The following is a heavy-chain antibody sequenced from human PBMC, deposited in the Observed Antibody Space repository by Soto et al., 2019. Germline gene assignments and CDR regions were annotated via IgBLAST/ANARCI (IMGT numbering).Heavy chain of an antibody. CDR2: IHHSGRT. J-gene: IGHJ4*02. V-gene: IGHV4-4*01. Sequence: QVQLQDSGPGVVKPSGTLSLTCAVSGGSVISDYWWSWVRLPPGKWLERIGEIHHSGRTNYNPSLKRRVTISVEKSKTQLSLIVNSVNAADTAVYCCARDRPSYGRDFDSWGQGTLVTVSS. D-gene: IGHD1-26*01. CDR1: GGSVISDYW. CDR3: ARDRPSYGRDFDS.